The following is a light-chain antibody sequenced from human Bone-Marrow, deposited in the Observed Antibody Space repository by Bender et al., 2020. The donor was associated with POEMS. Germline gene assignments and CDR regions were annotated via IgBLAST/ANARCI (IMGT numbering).Light chain of an antibody. J-gene: IGLJ3*02. V-gene: IGLV3-25*03. CDR1: GLSKQY. CDR2: KDS. CDR3: LSADTTSTYRV. Sequence: SYELTQPPSVSVSPGQTARITCSGDGLSKQYTYWYQKKPGQAPVLVIYKDSERPSGIPERFSGSSSGTTVTLTITGVQPEDEADYYCLSADTTSTYRVFGGGTKLTVL.